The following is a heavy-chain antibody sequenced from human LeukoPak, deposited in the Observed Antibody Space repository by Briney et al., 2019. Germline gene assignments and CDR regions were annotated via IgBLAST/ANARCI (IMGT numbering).Heavy chain of an antibody. J-gene: IGHJ4*02. CDR3: ARDSTYYDYVWGSYHDY. Sequence: HSGGSLRLSCAASGFTFSSYSMNWVRQAPGKGLEWVSYISSSSSTIYYADSVKGRFTISRDNAKNSLYLQMNSLRAEDTAVYYCARDSTYYDYVWGSYHDYRGQGTLVTVSS. V-gene: IGHV3-48*01. D-gene: IGHD3-16*02. CDR2: ISSSSSTI. CDR1: GFTFSSYS.